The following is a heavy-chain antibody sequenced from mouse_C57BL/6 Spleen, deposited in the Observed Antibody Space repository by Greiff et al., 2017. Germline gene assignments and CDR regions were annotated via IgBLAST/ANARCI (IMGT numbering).Heavy chain of an antibody. CDR2: IDPSDSYT. V-gene: IGHV1-69*01. CDR3: ARGGPAWFAY. J-gene: IGHJ3*01. CDR1: GYTFTSYW. Sequence: VQLQQPGAELVMPGASVKLSCKASGYTFTSYWMHWVKQRPGQGLEWIGEIDPSDSYTNYNQKFKGKSTLTVEKSSSTAYMQLSSLSSEDSAVXYCARGGPAWFAYWGQGTLVTVSA.